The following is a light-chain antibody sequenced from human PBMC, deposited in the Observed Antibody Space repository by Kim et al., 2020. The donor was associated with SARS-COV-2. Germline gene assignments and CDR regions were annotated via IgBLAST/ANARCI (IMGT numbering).Light chain of an antibody. CDR2: GAS. Sequence: SPGERATLSCRASQSVSSTYLAWYQQKPGQAPRLLIYGASSRATGIPDRFSGSGSGTDFTLTISRLEPEDFAVYYCQQYGRSPWTFGQGTKVDIK. CDR1: QSVSSTY. J-gene: IGKJ1*01. CDR3: QQYGRSPWT. V-gene: IGKV3-20*01.